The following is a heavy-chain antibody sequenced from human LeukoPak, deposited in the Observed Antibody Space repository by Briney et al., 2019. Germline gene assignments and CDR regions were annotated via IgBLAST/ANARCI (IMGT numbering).Heavy chain of an antibody. Sequence: PGGSLRLSCAASGFTVSSNYMSWVRQAPGKGLEWVSVIYSGGNTYYADSVKGRFTIPRDNSKNTLYLQMNSLRAEDTAVYFCARSSGWPKDGAFDIWGQGTMVTVSS. D-gene: IGHD6-19*01. CDR1: GFTVSSNY. V-gene: IGHV3-53*01. CDR2: IYSGGNT. CDR3: ARSSGWPKDGAFDI. J-gene: IGHJ3*02.